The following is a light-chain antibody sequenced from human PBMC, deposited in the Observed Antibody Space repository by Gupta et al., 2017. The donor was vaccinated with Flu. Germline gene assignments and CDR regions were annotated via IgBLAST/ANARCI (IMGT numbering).Light chain of an antibody. J-gene: IGKJ5*01. CDR1: QSLLHGNGFNY. CDR2: LGS. CDR3: LQNRQIPPIT. V-gene: IGKV2-28*01. Sequence: DIVLTQSPLSLSVTPGEPASISCRSSQSLLHGNGFNYLDWFLQKPGQPPQLLIYLGSNRAGGVTARFSDSGYGIDFTLKISSGEVEDVGLYYCLQNRQIPPITFGQGTRLEIK.